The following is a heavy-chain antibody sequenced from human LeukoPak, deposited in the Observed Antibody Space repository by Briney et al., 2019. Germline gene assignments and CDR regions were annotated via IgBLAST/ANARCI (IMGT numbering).Heavy chain of an antibody. D-gene: IGHD5-18*01. V-gene: IGHV4-38-2*02. Sequence: SGTLSLTCTVSGYSISSGYYWGWIRQPPGKGLEWIGSIYHSGSTYYNPSLKSRVTISVDTSKNQFSLKLSSVTAADTAVYYCARVHSYSYGGLAENWFDPWGQGTLVTVSS. CDR1: GYSISSGYY. J-gene: IGHJ5*02. CDR2: IYHSGST. CDR3: ARVHSYSYGGLAENWFDP.